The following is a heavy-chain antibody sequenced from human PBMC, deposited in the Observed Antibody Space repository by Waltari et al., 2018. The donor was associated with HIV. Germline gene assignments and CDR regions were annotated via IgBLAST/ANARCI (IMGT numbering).Heavy chain of an antibody. CDR2: TYYRSKWYN. D-gene: IGHD3-16*01. CDR3: ARSPILSGGGYYYGMDV. CDR1: GDSVSSNSAA. Sequence: QVQLQQSGPGLVKPSQTLSLTCAISGDSVSSNSAAWNWIRQSPSRGLEWLGRTYYRSKWYNDYAVSVKSRITINPDTSKNQFSLQLNSVTPEDTAVYYCARSPILSGGGYYYGMDVWGQGTTVTVSS. J-gene: IGHJ6*02. V-gene: IGHV6-1*01.